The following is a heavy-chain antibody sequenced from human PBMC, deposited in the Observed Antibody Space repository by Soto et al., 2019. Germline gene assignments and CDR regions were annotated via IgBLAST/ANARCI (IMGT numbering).Heavy chain of an antibody. Sequence: QVQLQESGPGLVKPSETLSFTCTVSGDSINSYYWSWILQPPGKGLEWIAYFYKSGTTNYNPSLKSRVTISVDTSKNQFSLKLSSVTAADTAVYYCARTYDNSGPNSGGYAFDIWGQGTMLTVSS. CDR1: GDSINSYY. D-gene: IGHD3-22*01. V-gene: IGHV4-59*01. CDR3: ARTYDNSGPNSGGYAFDI. CDR2: FYKSGTT. J-gene: IGHJ3*02.